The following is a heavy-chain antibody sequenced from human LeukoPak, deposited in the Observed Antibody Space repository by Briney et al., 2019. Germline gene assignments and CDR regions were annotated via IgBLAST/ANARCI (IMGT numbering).Heavy chain of an antibody. V-gene: IGHV3-30-3*01. CDR2: ISYDGSNK. Sequence: GGSLRLSCAASGFAFSSYAMHWVRQAPGKGLEWVAVISYDGSNKYYADSVKGRFTIPRDNSKNTLYLQMNSLRAEDTAVYYCARDLDIVVVPAAMALGYWGQGTLVTVSS. D-gene: IGHD2-2*03. CDR1: GFAFSSYA. J-gene: IGHJ4*02. CDR3: ARDLDIVVVPAAMALGY.